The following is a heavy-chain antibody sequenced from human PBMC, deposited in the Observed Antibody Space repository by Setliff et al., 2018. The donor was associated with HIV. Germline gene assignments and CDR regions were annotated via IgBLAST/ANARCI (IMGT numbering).Heavy chain of an antibody. V-gene: IGHV4-61*09. CDR2: ISASGSS. Sequence: TLSLTCTVSGPPIGIGSYYWTWIRQPAGRGLEWIGHISASGSSKFNPTLQSRVTLSVDPSNNQFPLNLTSVTAADTAVYYCARRKSGSSYRFFNYWGLGSLVTVS. J-gene: IGHJ4*02. D-gene: IGHD3-16*02. CDR3: ARRKSGSSYRFFNY. CDR1: GPPIGIGSYY.